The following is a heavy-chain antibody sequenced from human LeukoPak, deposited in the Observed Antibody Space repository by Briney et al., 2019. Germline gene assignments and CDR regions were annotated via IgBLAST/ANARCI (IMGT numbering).Heavy chain of an antibody. V-gene: IGHV3-30*04. CDR1: GFTFSTYP. CDR3: ARDRHIAAAGYYFDY. D-gene: IGHD6-25*01. CDR2: IADDGKDK. J-gene: IGHJ4*02. Sequence: GSLRLSCAASGFTFSTYPIHWVRQAPGKGLEWVAVIADDGKDKHYVESVKGRFTSSRDNSKNTLYLQMNSLRVEDTAVYYCARDRHIAAAGYYFDYWGQGTLVTVSS.